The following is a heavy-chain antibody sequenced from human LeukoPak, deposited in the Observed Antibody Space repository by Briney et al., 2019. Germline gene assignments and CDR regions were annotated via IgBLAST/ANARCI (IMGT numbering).Heavy chain of an antibody. CDR1: GFTFSSYW. D-gene: IGHD1-26*01. V-gene: IGHV3-7*03. CDR2: INHNGNVN. Sequence: GGSLRLSCAASGFTFSSYWMNWARQAPGKGLGWVASINHNGNVNYYVDSVKGRFTISRDNAKNSLYLQMNSLRAEDTAVYYCAKADYSGSYYSPITDYWGQGTLVTVSS. J-gene: IGHJ4*02. CDR3: AKADYSGSYYSPITDY.